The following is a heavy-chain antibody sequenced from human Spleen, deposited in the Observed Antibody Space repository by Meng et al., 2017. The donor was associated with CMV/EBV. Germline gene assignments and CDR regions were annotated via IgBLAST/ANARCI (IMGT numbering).Heavy chain of an antibody. D-gene: IGHD3-3*01. Sequence: GGSLRLSCAASGFNFNIHGFHWVRQAPGKGLEWVAVISSDGNNIYYTDSVKGRFTISRDNSKNTVYLQIHSLRDEDTAVYYCARGALIRFLEWVSHGMDVWGQGTTVTVSS. CDR3: ARGALIRFLEWVSHGMDV. CDR1: GFNFNIHG. CDR2: ISSDGNNI. V-gene: IGHV3-30*04. J-gene: IGHJ6*02.